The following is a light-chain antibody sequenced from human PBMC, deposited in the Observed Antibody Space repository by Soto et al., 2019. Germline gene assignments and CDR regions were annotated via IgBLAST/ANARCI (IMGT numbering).Light chain of an antibody. V-gene: IGKV1-5*01. CDR1: QSISSW. J-gene: IGKJ1*01. CDR3: QQYYSYQWT. CDR2: DAS. Sequence: DIQMTQSPSTLSASVGDRVTITCRASQSISSWLAWYQQKPGKAPKLLIYDASSLESGVPSRFSGSGSGTEFTLTISSLQPDDFATYYCQQYYSYQWTFGQGTKV.